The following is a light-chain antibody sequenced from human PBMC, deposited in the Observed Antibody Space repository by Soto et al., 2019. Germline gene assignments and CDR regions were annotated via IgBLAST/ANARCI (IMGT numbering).Light chain of an antibody. CDR1: SSDIGAYNY. CDR2: EVT. Sequence: QSVLTQPASVSGSPGQSIAISCTGTSSDIGAYNYVSWYQHHPGKAPKLIIYEVTNRPSGVSDRFSGAKSGNTASLTISGLQAEDEGDYYCSSYTSSVTRVFGGGTKLTVL. V-gene: IGLV2-14*01. J-gene: IGLJ2*01. CDR3: SSYTSSVTRV.